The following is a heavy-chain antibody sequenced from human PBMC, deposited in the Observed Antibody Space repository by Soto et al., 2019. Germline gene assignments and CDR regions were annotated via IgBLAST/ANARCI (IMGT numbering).Heavy chain of an antibody. CDR2: IWYDGSNK. D-gene: IGHD3-3*01. CDR3: ARDGEVGTIFGVVNYFDY. J-gene: IGHJ4*02. Sequence: PGGSLRLSCAASGFTFSSYGMHWFRQAPGKGLEWVAVIWYDGSNKYYADSVKGRFTISRDNSKNTLYLQMNSLRAEDTAVYYCARDGEVGTIFGVVNYFDYWGQGTLVTVSS. CDR1: GFTFSSYG. V-gene: IGHV3-33*01.